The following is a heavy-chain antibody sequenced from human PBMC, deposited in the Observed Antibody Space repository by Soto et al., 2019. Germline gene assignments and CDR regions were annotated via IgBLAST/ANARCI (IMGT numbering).Heavy chain of an antibody. CDR2: IIPIFGTA. D-gene: IGHD3-3*01. Sequence: ASVKVSCKSSGGTFSSYAISWVRQAPGQGLEWMGGIIPIFGTANYAQKFQGRVTITAEESTSTAYMELSSLRSEDTAGYYCNFGVVTMGGPNYYGMDVWGQGTTVTVSS. J-gene: IGHJ6*02. CDR1: GGTFSSYA. V-gene: IGHV1-69*13. CDR3: NFGVVTMGGPNYYGMDV.